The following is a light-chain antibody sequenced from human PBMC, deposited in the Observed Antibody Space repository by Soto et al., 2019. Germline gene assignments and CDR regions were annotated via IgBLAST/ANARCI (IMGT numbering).Light chain of an antibody. CDR3: SSYRTGGPFV. CDR1: SSDVDGYNY. V-gene: IGLV2-11*01. Sequence: QSALTQPRSVSGSPGQSVTVSCTGISSDVDGYNYVSWYQQHPGKAPKLMIYDVSNRPSGVSHRFSGSKSGNTASLTISGLQAEDEADYYCSSYRTGGPFVFGTATKVTVL. CDR2: DVS. J-gene: IGLJ1*01.